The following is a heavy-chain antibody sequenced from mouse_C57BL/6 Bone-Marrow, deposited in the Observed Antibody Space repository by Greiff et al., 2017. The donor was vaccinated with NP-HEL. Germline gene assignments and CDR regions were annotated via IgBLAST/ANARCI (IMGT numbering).Heavy chain of an antibody. CDR1: GYTFTSYT. Sequence: QVQLQQSGAELARPGASVKMSCKASGYTFTSYTMHWVKQRPGQGLEWIGYINPSSGSTKYNQKFKDKATLTADKSSSTAYMQLSSLTSEDSAVYYCARKIRSYLYAMDYWGQGTSVTVSS. D-gene: IGHD1-1*01. V-gene: IGHV1-4*01. CDR3: ARKIRSYLYAMDY. CDR2: INPSSGST. J-gene: IGHJ4*01.